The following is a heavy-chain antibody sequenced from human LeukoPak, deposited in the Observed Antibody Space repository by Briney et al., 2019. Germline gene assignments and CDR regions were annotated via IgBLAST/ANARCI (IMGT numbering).Heavy chain of an antibody. CDR3: ATAPYDSSGIDY. CDR1: GITFDDYA. CDR2: ISWDGDST. V-gene: IGHV3-43D*03. D-gene: IGHD3-22*01. Sequence: GGSLRLSCAASGITFDDYAMHWVRQAPGKGLECVSLISWDGDSTYYADSVKGRFTISRDNNKNSLYLQMNSLRTEDTALYYCATAPYDSSGIDYWGQGTLVTVSS. J-gene: IGHJ4*02.